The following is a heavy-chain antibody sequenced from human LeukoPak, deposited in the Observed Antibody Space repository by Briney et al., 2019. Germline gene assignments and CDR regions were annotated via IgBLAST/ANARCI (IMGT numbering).Heavy chain of an antibody. V-gene: IGHV3-30*18. Sequence: PGRSLRLSCAASGFTFSSYGMHWVRQAPGKGLEWVAVISYDGSNKYYADSVKGRFTIYRDNSKNTLYLQMNSLRAEDTAVYYCAKTLGPEYSPSLGDYWDQGPLVTVSS. CDR3: AKTLGPEYSPSLGDY. D-gene: IGHD5-18*01. J-gene: IGHJ4*02. CDR2: ISYDGSNK. CDR1: GFTFSSYG.